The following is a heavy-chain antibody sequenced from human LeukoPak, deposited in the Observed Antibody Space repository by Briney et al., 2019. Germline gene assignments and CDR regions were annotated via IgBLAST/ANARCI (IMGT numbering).Heavy chain of an antibody. V-gene: IGHV3-30*02. CDR1: GFTFSSYG. Sequence: GGSLRLSCAASGFTFSSYGMHWVRQAPGKGLEWVAFIRYDGSNKYYADSVKGRFTISRDNSKNTLYLQMNSLRAEDTAVYYCANLAMIVVERDLDAFDIWGQGTMVTVSS. D-gene: IGHD3-22*01. J-gene: IGHJ3*02. CDR3: ANLAMIVVERDLDAFDI. CDR2: IRYDGSNK.